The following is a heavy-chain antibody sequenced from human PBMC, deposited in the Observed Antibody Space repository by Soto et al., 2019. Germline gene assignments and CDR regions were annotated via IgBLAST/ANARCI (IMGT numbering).Heavy chain of an antibody. CDR3: ARGLWFGELSLGYYYYGMDV. Sequence: SQTLSLTCAISGDSVSSNSAAWNWIRQSPSRGLEWLGRTYYRSKWYNDYAVSVKSRITINPDTSKNQFSLQLNSVTPEDTAVYYCARGLWFGELSLGYYYYGMDVWGQGTTVTVSS. CDR1: GDSVSSNSAA. J-gene: IGHJ6*02. V-gene: IGHV6-1*01. D-gene: IGHD3-10*01. CDR2: TYYRSKWYN.